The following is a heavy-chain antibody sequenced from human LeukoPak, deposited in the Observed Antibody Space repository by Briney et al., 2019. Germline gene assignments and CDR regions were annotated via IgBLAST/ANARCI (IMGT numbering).Heavy chain of an antibody. D-gene: IGHD3-16*01. CDR2: IKQDGSEK. CDR3: ARGLLRLGELTAY. J-gene: IGHJ4*02. Sequence: GGSLRLSCAASGFTFSRYWMSWVRQAPGKGLEWVANIKQDGSEKDYVDSVEGRFTISRDNAKNSLYLQMNSLTAEDTAVYYCARGLLRLGELTAYWGQGTLVTVSS. V-gene: IGHV3-7*01. CDR1: GFTFSRYW.